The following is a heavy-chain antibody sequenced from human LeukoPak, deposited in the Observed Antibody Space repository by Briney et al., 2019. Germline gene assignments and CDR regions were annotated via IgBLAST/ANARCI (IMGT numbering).Heavy chain of an antibody. D-gene: IGHD6-13*01. CDR3: AKSGIEAAGSLVYFDY. Sequence: GGSLRLSCAGSGFTFSSYGMHWVRQAPGEGLEWVAIIWYDGSNKYYADSVKGRFTISRDNSKNTLYLQMNSLRAEDTAVYYCAKSGIEAAGSLVYFDYWGQGTVVTASS. CDR1: GFTFSSYG. CDR2: IWYDGSNK. V-gene: IGHV3-30*02. J-gene: IGHJ4*02.